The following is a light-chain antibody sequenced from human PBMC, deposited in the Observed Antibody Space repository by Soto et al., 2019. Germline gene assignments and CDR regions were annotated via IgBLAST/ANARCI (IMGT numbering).Light chain of an antibody. Sequence: EIVLTQSPGTLSLSPGERATLSCRASQSVSSSYLAWYQQKPGQAPRLLIYGASSRATGIPGRFSGSGSGTDFTLTISRLEPEDFAVYYCQQYGTGYTFGQGTKVDIK. J-gene: IGKJ2*01. V-gene: IGKV3-20*01. CDR3: QQYGTGYT. CDR1: QSVSSSY. CDR2: GAS.